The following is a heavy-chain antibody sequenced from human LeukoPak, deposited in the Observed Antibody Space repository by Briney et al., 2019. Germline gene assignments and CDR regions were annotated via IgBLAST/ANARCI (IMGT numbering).Heavy chain of an antibody. V-gene: IGHV3-74*01. CDR3: AREGLGYSYGY. Sequence: GGSLRLSCAASGSTFSSYWMHWVRQAPGKGLVWVSRIHSDGSSTYYADSVKGRFTIARDNARNTLYLQMNSLKADDTAIYYCAREGLGYSYGYWGQGTQVTVSS. D-gene: IGHD5-18*01. J-gene: IGHJ4*02. CDR1: GSTFSSYW. CDR2: IHSDGSST.